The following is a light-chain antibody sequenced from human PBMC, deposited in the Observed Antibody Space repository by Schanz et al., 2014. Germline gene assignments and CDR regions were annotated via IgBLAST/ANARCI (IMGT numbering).Light chain of an antibody. CDR2: AAS. CDR1: QDISDY. V-gene: IGKV1-33*01. Sequence: DIQMTQSPSSLSASVGDRVTITCQASQDISDYLNWYQQKPGKAPELLIYAASNLETGVPSRFNGNGSGTHFTLTISSLQPEDIATYYCQQYDNLPITFGPGTKVQI. CDR3: QQYDNLPIT. J-gene: IGKJ3*01.